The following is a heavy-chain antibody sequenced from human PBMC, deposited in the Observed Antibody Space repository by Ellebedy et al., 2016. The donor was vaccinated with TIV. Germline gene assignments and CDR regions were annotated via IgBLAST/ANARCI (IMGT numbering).Heavy chain of an antibody. Sequence: GGSLRLXCKASGFSIFTYAMSWVRQAPGKGLEWVSHIGTGAHHADSVKGRFTISRDNFENTLYLQMDRLTVEDTAVYYCAKDRVNGNGVLDPFDVWGQGTLVTVSS. CDR3: AKDRVNGNGVLDPFDV. CDR1: GFSIFTYA. V-gene: IGHV3-23*01. CDR2: IGTGA. D-gene: IGHD2-8*02. J-gene: IGHJ3*01.